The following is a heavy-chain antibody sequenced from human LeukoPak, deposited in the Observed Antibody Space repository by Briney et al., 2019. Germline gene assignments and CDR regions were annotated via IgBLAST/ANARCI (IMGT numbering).Heavy chain of an antibody. D-gene: IGHD2-8*02. V-gene: IGHV4-39*01. Sequence: SETLSLTCTVSGGSISSSSYYWGWIRQPPGKGLEWIGSIYYSGSTYYNPSLKSRVTISVDTSKNQFSLKLSSVTAADTAVYYCARTTRGDWYFDLWGRGTLVTVSS. J-gene: IGHJ2*01. CDR3: ARTTRGDWYFDL. CDR1: GGSISSSSYY. CDR2: IYYSGST.